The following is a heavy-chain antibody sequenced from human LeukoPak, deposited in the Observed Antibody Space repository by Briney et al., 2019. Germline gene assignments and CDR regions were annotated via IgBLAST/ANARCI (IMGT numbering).Heavy chain of an antibody. D-gene: IGHD5-12*01. V-gene: IGHV3-21*04. Sequence: PGGSLRLSCAASGFTFSSYSMNWVRQAPGKGLEWVSFISSSSSYIYYADSMKGRFTISRDNAKNSLYLQMNSLRAEDTAVYYCAKDYYSYDYDKDGINPGYWGQGPLVTVSS. J-gene: IGHJ4*02. CDR1: GFTFSSYS. CDR2: ISSSSSYI. CDR3: AKDYYSYDYDKDGINPGY.